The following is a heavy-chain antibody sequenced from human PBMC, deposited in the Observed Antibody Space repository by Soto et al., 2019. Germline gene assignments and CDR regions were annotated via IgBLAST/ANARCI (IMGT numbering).Heavy chain of an antibody. D-gene: IGHD2-8*01. V-gene: IGHV3-23*01. J-gene: IGHJ4*02. Sequence: EVQLLESGGGLVQPGESLRLSCAVSGLTFRNHAMSWVRQAPGKGLEWVSTIAPIGYSTHYAGSVEGRFTISRDDSKSTLDLQMNSLRADDTAVYYCVSWVSPHFDYWGQGTLVSVSS. CDR2: IAPIGYST. CDR3: VSWVSPHFDY. CDR1: GLTFRNHA.